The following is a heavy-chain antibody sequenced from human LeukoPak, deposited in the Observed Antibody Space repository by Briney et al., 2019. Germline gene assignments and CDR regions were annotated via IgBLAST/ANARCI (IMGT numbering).Heavy chain of an antibody. J-gene: IGHJ4*02. Sequence: SETLSLTCTVSGGSISSSSYFWGWIRQPPGKGPEWIGNIYYSGSTYYNPALKSRVTISVDTSKNQFSLKLSSVTAADTAVYYCARVGIDDSGYDSAPARGYWGQGTLVTVSS. CDR1: GGSISSSSYF. CDR2: IYYSGST. V-gene: IGHV4-39*07. CDR3: ARVGIDDSGYDSAPARGY. D-gene: IGHD5-12*01.